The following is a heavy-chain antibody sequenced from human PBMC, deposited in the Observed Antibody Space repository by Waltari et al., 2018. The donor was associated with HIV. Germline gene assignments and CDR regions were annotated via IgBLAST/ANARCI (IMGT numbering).Heavy chain of an antibody. V-gene: IGHV1-2*02. CDR3: ARDPSYGFGENDY. J-gene: IGHJ4*02. Sequence: QVQLVESGAEVKKPGASLKVSCKASGYAFTGFYIHWVRQAPGQGLEWVGWSNPKTGDTNFAQKFQGRVTMTRDTSISTAYMELSRLTSDDTAVYYCARDPSYGFGENDYWGQGTLFTVSS. CDR1: GYAFTGFY. D-gene: IGHD3-10*01. CDR2: SNPKTGDT.